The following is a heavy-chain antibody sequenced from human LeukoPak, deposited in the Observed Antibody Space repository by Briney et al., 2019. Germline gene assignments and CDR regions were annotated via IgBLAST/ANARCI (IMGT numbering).Heavy chain of an antibody. J-gene: IGHJ4*02. CDR1: GGSISSYY. CDR3: ARDANGSGTPGDY. V-gene: IGHV4-59*12. CDR2: IYYSGST. D-gene: IGHD3-10*01. Sequence: SETLSLTCTVSGGSISSYYWSWIRQPPGKGLEWIGYIYYSGSTNYNPSLKSRVTISVDTSKNQFSLKLSSVTAADTAVYYCARDANGSGTPGDYWGQGTLVTVTS.